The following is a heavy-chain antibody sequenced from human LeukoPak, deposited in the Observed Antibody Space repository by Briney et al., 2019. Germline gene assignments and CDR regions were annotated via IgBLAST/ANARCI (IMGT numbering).Heavy chain of an antibody. CDR2: ISSSSSTI. CDR3: AKDLLRRELPVDY. CDR1: GFTFSSYS. D-gene: IGHD1-26*01. J-gene: IGHJ4*02. Sequence: PGGSLRLSCAASGFTFSSYSMNWVRQAPGKGLEWVSYISSSSSTIYYADSVKGRFTISRDNSKNTLYLQMNSLRAEDTAVYYCAKDLLRRELPVDYWGQGTLVTVSS. V-gene: IGHV3-48*01.